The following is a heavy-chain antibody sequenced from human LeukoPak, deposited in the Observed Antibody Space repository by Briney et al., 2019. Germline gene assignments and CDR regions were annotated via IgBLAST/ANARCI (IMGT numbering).Heavy chain of an antibody. Sequence: PGGSLRLSCAASGFTFSSYGMHWVRQAPGKGPEWVAVISYDGSNKYYADSVKGRFTISRDNSKNTLYLQMNSLRAEDTAVYYCAKDGYYYGSGSSYYYYMDVWGKGTTVTVSS. J-gene: IGHJ6*03. V-gene: IGHV3-30*18. CDR1: GFTFSSYG. CDR3: AKDGYYYGSGSSYYYYMDV. D-gene: IGHD3-10*01. CDR2: ISYDGSNK.